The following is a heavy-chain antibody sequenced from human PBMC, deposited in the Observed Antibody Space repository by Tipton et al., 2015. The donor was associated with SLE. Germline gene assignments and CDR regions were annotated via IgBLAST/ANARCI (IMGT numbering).Heavy chain of an antibody. J-gene: IGHJ4*02. CDR2: IYYSGST. CDR3: ARQLLFLRYFDY. CDR1: GGSISSYY. V-gene: IGHV4-59*08. D-gene: IGHD2/OR15-2a*01. Sequence: TLSLTCTVSGGSISSYYWSWIRQPPGKGLEWIGYIYYSGSTNYNPPLKSRVTISVDMSRNQFSLMVSSVTAADTAVYYCARQLLFLRYFDYWGQGTLVTASS.